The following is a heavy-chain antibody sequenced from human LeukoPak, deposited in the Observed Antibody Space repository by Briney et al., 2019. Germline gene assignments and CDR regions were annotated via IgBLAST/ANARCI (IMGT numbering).Heavy chain of an antibody. V-gene: IGHV4-59*01. CDR2: IYHSGST. J-gene: IGHJ4*02. CDR3: ATGYSSTWYYFDY. Sequence: SETLSLTCTVSGDSISSYYWSWIRQPPGKELEWIGYIYHSGSTNYNPSLKSRVTISADTSKDQFSLKLASVTAADTAVYYCATGYSSTWYYFDYWGKGTLVTVSS. CDR1: GDSISSYY. D-gene: IGHD6-13*01.